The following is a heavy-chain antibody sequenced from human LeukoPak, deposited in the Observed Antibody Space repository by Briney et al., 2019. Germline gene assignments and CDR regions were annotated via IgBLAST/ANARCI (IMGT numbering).Heavy chain of an antibody. CDR2: IGSVTTYI. D-gene: IGHD3-3*02. V-gene: IGHV3-21*01. Sequence: GGSLRLSCAASGFTFSDYTMNWVRQAPGKGLEWVPSIGSVTTYIYYADSVKGRFTISRDNAKNSLYLQMTSLRDEDTALYYCVRDHLWAFDIWGQGTVVTVSS. CDR1: GFTFSDYT. CDR3: VRDHLWAFDI. J-gene: IGHJ3*02.